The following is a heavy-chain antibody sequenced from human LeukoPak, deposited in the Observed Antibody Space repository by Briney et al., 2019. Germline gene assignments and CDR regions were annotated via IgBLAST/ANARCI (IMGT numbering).Heavy chain of an antibody. Sequence: SETLSLTCAVYGGSFSGYYWSWIRQPPGKGLEWIGEINHSGSTNYNPSLKSRVTISVDTSKNQFSLKLSSVTAADTAVYYCARDLGATRGYFDYWGQGTLVTVSS. J-gene: IGHJ4*02. V-gene: IGHV4-34*01. D-gene: IGHD1-26*01. CDR2: INHSGST. CDR1: GGSFSGYY. CDR3: ARDLGATRGYFDY.